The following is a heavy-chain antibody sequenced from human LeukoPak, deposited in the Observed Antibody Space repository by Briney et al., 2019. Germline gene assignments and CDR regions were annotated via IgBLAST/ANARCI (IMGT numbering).Heavy chain of an antibody. CDR1: GGSISSSSYY. Sequence: SETLSPTCTVSGGSISSSSYYWGWIRQPPGKGLEWIGSIYYSGSTYYNPSLKSRDTISVDTSKNQFSLKLSSVTAADTAVYYCARQLGYCSSTSCYADKVDYWGRGTLVTVSS. V-gene: IGHV4-39*01. J-gene: IGHJ4*02. D-gene: IGHD2-2*01. CDR3: ARQLGYCSSTSCYADKVDY. CDR2: IYYSGST.